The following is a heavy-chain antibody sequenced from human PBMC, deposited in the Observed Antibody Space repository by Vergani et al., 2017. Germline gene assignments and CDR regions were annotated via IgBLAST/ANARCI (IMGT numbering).Heavy chain of an antibody. D-gene: IGHD3/OR15-3a*01. Sequence: QVPLRESGAARVEVTQTLTLTCTFSGFSLTSRGVCLNSVRHPPGEALVWLALIDWDVDTYYTSSLRTRLTVSKDHTQNRVVLRMTNVGTGDTATYFCTREFGEVRTGFYTYRYSGMDVWGHGATVTVS. V-gene: IGHV2-70*20. J-gene: IGHJ6*02. CDR1: GFSLTSRGVC. CDR3: TREFGEVRTGFYTYRYSGMDV. CDR2: IDWDVDT.